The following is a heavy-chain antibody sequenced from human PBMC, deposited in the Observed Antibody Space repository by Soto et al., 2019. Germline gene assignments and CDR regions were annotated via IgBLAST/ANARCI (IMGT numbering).Heavy chain of an antibody. D-gene: IGHD3-22*01. CDR1: GYPFTSYY. Sequence: QVQLVQSGAEVKKPGASVKVSCKASGYPFTSYYMHWVRQAPGQGLEWIGIINPSGGSTSYAQKFQGRVTMTRDTSTSTVYRELSSLRSEDTAVYYCARLRASHKYYYDSSGYFGLDYWGQGTLVTVAA. V-gene: IGHV1-46*01. CDR2: INPSGGST. J-gene: IGHJ4*02. CDR3: ARLRASHKYYYDSSGYFGLDY.